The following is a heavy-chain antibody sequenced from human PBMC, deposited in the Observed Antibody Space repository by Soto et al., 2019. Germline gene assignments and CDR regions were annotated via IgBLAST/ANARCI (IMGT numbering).Heavy chain of an antibody. CDR3: ARDSGYDSGSSVNHYLDY. V-gene: IGHV3-7*01. Sequence: EVQLVESGGGLVQPGGSLRLSCAASGFTFGSYWMSWVRQTPGKGLEWLGTIMKDGSVKKYEDSVKGRFIVSRDNAKNSLYLQMDSLRVEDTAVYYCARDSGYDSGSSVNHYLDYWGHGTLVTVSS. J-gene: IGHJ4*01. CDR2: IMKDGSVK. D-gene: IGHD3-10*01. CDR1: GFTFGSYW.